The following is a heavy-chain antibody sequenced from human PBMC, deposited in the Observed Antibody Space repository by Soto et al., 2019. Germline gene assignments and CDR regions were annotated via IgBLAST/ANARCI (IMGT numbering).Heavy chain of an antibody. D-gene: IGHD6-19*01. J-gene: IGHJ6*02. CDR1: GYSFTSYW. V-gene: IGHV5-10-1*01. Sequence: GESLKISCKGSGYSFTSYWISWVRQMPGKGLEWMGRIDPSDSYTNYSPSFQGHVTISADKSISTAYLQWSSLKASDTAMYYCARLAWIAVAGTPPYGMDVWGQGTTVTVSS. CDR2: IDPSDSYT. CDR3: ARLAWIAVAGTPPYGMDV.